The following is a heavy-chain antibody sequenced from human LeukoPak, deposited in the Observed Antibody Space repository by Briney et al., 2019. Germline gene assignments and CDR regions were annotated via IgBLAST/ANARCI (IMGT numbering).Heavy chain of an antibody. Sequence: GAPVKVSCKASGYTFTSYGISWVRQAPGQGLEWMGWISAYNGNTNYAQKLQGRVTMTTDTSTSTAYMELRSLRSDDTAVYYCARVVPDILTGYYSAFDIWGQGTMVTVSS. V-gene: IGHV1-18*01. J-gene: IGHJ3*02. D-gene: IGHD3-9*01. CDR2: ISAYNGNT. CDR3: ARVVPDILTGYYSAFDI. CDR1: GYTFTSYG.